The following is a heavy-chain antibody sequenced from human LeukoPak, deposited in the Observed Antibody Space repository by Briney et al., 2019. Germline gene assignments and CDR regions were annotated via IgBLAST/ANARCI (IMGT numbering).Heavy chain of an antibody. CDR2: INPNSGGT. CDR3: ARDLDYFDY. V-gene: IGHV1-2*02. J-gene: IGHJ4*02. Sequence: ASVKVSCKASGYTFTGYYKHWVRQAPGQGLEWMGWINPNSGGTNYAQKFQGRVTMTGDTSISTAYMELSRLRSDDTAVYYCARDLDYFDYWGQGTLVTVSS. CDR1: GYTFTGYY.